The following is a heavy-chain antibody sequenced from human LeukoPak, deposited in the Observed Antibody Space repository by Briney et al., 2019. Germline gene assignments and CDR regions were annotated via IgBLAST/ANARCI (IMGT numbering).Heavy chain of an antibody. Sequence: ASVKVSCKACGYTFRRYYMHWVRQAPGQGLEWMGIISCSGGNTRYAEKFQGRLTKPRDTSTSTVYMELSRLRCEDSGVYLFAKGLSIVRTPDYWGEGTLVTVSS. CDR3: AKGLSIVRTPDY. J-gene: IGHJ4*02. D-gene: IGHD1-14*01. V-gene: IGHV1-46*01. CDR2: ISCSGGNT. CDR1: GYTFRRYY.